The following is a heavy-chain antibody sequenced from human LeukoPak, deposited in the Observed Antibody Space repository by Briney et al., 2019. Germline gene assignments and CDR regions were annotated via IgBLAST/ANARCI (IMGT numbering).Heavy chain of an antibody. D-gene: IGHD6-19*01. Sequence: GGSLRLSCAASGFTFSNYGMHWVRQAPGKGLEGVAFISFDGSNKYYEESVKGRFTISGDNSKNTVYLQMNSLRAEDTAVYYCARRAQSGSGWYSSDYWGQGTLVTVSS. CDR3: ARRAQSGSGWYSSDY. J-gene: IGHJ4*02. V-gene: IGHV3-30*03. CDR2: ISFDGSNK. CDR1: GFTFSNYG.